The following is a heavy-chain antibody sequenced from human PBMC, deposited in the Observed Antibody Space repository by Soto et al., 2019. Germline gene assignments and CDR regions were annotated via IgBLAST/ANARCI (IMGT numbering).Heavy chain of an antibody. Sequence: GGSLRLSCTASGFTFARHSMSWVRQAPGKGLEWVAVMWGNGADQYYGDSVKGRFTISRDNSKNTLYLQMSSLRADDTAFYYCVSDFGDYKFDSWGQGTLVTVSS. J-gene: IGHJ4*02. CDR3: VSDFGDYKFDS. CDR1: GFTFARHS. CDR2: MWGNGADQ. V-gene: IGHV3-23*01. D-gene: IGHD4-17*01.